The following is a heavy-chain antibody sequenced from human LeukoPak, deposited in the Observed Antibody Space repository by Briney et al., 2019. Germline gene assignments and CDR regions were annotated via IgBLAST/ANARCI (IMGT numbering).Heavy chain of an antibody. CDR3: ARDSGSGSNDY. CDR2: INPSGGST. CDR1: GYSFTSYY. D-gene: IGHD1-26*01. V-gene: IGHV1-46*01. Sequence: ASVKVSCKASGYSFTSYYMHWVRQAPGQGLEWMGIINPSGGSTNYAQKFQGRVTMTRDTSTSTVYMELRSLRFEDTAVYYCARDSGSGSNDYWGQGTLVTVSS. J-gene: IGHJ4*02.